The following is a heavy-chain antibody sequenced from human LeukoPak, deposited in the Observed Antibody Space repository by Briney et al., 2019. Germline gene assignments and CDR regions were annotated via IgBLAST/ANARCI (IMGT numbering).Heavy chain of an antibody. D-gene: IGHD3-10*01. V-gene: IGHV3-9*01. CDR3: AKDTMVRGVIDYYMDV. CDR1: GFTFDDYA. Sequence: PGRSLRLSCAASGFTFDDYAMHWVRQAPGKGLEWVSGIGWNSGSIGYAGSVKGRFTISRDNAKNSLYLQMNSLRAEDTALYYCAKDTMVRGVIDYYMDVWGKGTTVTVSS. J-gene: IGHJ6*03. CDR2: IGWNSGSI.